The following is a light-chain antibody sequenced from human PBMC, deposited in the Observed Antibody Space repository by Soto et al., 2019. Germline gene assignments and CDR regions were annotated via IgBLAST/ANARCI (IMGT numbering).Light chain of an antibody. CDR1: SSDVGGYNY. V-gene: IGLV2-14*01. CDR3: SSYTSCCTPYVV. J-gene: IGLJ2*01. CDR2: DVS. Sequence: QSALTQPASVSGSPGQSITISCTGTSSDVGGYNYVSWYQQHPGKAPKLMIYDVSNRPSGVSNRFSGSKSGNTASLTISGLQAEDEADYYCSSYTSCCTPYVVFGGGTKLTVL.